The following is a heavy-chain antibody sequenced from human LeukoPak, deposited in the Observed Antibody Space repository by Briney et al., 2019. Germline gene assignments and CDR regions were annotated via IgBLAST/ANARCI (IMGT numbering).Heavy chain of an antibody. Sequence: GGSLRLSCAASGFTFSTCAMGWVRQAPGKGLVWVSRINSDESITTYADSVKGRFTISRDNAKNTLYLQMNSLRAEDTAVYYCARGLVPGFLDYWGQGTPVTVSS. CDR1: GFTFSTCA. CDR2: INSDESIT. D-gene: IGHD4-11*01. CDR3: ARGLVPGFLDY. J-gene: IGHJ4*02. V-gene: IGHV3-74*01.